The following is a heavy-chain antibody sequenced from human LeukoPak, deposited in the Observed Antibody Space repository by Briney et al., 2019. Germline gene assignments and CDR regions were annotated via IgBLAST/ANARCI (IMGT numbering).Heavy chain of an antibody. CDR1: GYTFSSYG. J-gene: IGHJ4*02. Sequence: GGSLRLSCAASGYTFSSYGMHWVRQAPGKGLEWVAFIRYDGSNKYYADSVKGRFTISRDNSKNTLYLQMNSLRAEDTPVYYCAKPPARYIVVVPAYFDYWGQGTLVTVSS. D-gene: IGHD2-2*01. CDR2: IRYDGSNK. CDR3: AKPPARYIVVVPAYFDY. V-gene: IGHV3-30*02.